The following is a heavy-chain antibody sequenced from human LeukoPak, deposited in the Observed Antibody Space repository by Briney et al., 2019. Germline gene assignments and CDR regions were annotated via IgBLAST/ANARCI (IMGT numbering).Heavy chain of an antibody. Sequence: ASVKVSCKASGYTFTNYAFNWVRQAPGQGLEWMGWINTNTGNPTYAQGFTGRFVFSLDTSVSTAYLQISSLKPEDTAVYYCARSSPLIRTIFDYWGQGTLVTVSS. CDR3: ARSSPLIRTIFDY. D-gene: IGHD3-10*01. V-gene: IGHV7-4-1*02. J-gene: IGHJ4*02. CDR1: GYTFTNYA. CDR2: INTNTGNP.